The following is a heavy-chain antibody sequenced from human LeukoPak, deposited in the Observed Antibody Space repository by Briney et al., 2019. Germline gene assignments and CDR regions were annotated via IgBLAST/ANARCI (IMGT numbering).Heavy chain of an antibody. J-gene: IGHJ4*02. CDR2: IDPNSGGT. CDR3: ARDREGLAYFDY. Sequence: ASVKVSCKASGYTFTGKFIHWVRQAPGQGLEWMGWIDPNSGGTDYAQKFRGRVTMTRDTSTSTAYMDLSSLISDDAAVYYCARDREGLAYFDYWGQGTLVTVSS. CDR1: GYTFTGKF. D-gene: IGHD3/OR15-3a*01. V-gene: IGHV1-2*02.